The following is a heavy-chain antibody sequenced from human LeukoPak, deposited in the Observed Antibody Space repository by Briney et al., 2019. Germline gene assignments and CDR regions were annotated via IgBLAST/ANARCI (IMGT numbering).Heavy chain of an antibody. CDR3: ARQSGWHMSS. V-gene: IGHV4-39*01. J-gene: IGHJ5*02. Sequence: SATLSLTWTVSGGSISSSSYYGGRIRQPPGKGLEWIGSIYYSGSTYYNPYLKGPVTISVDTSKNQFSLKLSSVTAADTAVYCCARQSGWHMSSWGQGTLVTVSS. D-gene: IGHD6-19*01. CDR2: IYYSGST. CDR1: GGSISSSSYY.